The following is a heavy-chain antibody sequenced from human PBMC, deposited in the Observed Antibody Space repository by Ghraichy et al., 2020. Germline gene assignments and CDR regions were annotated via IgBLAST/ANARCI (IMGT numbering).Heavy chain of an antibody. CDR3: ARDHPHFGVVIILLDY. CDR1: GFTFSSYW. D-gene: IGHD3-3*01. J-gene: IGHJ4*02. V-gene: IGHV3-7*03. Sequence: GESLNISCAASGFTFSSYWMSWVRQAPGKGLEWVANIKQDGSEKYYVDSVKGRFTISRDNAKNSLYLQMNSLRAEDTAVYYCARDHPHFGVVIILLDYWGQGTLVTVSS. CDR2: IKQDGSEK.